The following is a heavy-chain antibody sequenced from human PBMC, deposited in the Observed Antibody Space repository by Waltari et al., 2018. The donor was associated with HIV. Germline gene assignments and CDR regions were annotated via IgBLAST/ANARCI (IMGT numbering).Heavy chain of an antibody. Sequence: QVHLQESGPGLAKSSETLSLTCTVSGGSVSSGTYSWRWIRQPPGKGLEWIGYIYNSGNTNYNPSLKSRVTISVDTSKNQFSLRLSSVTAADTAVYYCARRGTGGRAFDIWGQGTMVTVSS. CDR3: ARRGTGGRAFDI. D-gene: IGHD7-27*01. CDR1: GGSVSSGTYS. J-gene: IGHJ3*02. V-gene: IGHV4-61*01. CDR2: IYNSGNT.